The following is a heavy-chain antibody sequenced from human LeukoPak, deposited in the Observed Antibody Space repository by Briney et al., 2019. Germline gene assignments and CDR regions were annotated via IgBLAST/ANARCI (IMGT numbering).Heavy chain of an antibody. CDR2: ISYDGSNK. CDR3: AGRHCSGGGCYFAGADPFDY. Sequence: GGSLRLSCAASGFTFSSYGMHWVRQAPGKGLEWVAVISYDGSNKYYADSVKGRFTISRDTSKNTLYLQMNSLRVEDTAVYFCAGRHCSGGGCYFAGADPFDYWGQGTLVTVSS. D-gene: IGHD2-15*01. CDR1: GFTFSSYG. V-gene: IGHV3-30*03. J-gene: IGHJ4*02.